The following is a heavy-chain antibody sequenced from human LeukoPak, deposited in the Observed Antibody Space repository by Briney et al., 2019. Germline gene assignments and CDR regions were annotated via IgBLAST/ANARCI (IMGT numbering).Heavy chain of an antibody. CDR3: ARDLPRIAVAGMGSYNWFDP. CDR2: MYSSGST. Sequence: SETLSLTCAVYGGSFSGYYWGWIRQPPGKGLEWIGSMYSSGSTYYNPSLKSRVTMSVDTSKNQFSLKLSSVTAADTAVYYCARDLPRIAVAGMGSYNWFDPWGQGTLVTVSS. D-gene: IGHD6-19*01. J-gene: IGHJ5*02. V-gene: IGHV4-34*01. CDR1: GGSFSGYY.